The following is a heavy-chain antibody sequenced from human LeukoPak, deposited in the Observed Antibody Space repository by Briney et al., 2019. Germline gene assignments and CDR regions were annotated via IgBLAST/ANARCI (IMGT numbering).Heavy chain of an antibody. CDR2: IYPGDSDT. V-gene: IGHV5-51*01. J-gene: IGHJ5*01. CDR1: GYSFTSYW. D-gene: IGHD3-3*01. Sequence: GESLKISCKGSGYSFTSYWIGWVRQMPGKGLEWMGIIYPGDSDTRYSPSFQGQVTISADKSISTAYLQWSSLKASDTAMYYCASVTSITIFGVVSSWFDSWGQGTLVTVSS. CDR3: ASVTSITIFGVVSSWFDS.